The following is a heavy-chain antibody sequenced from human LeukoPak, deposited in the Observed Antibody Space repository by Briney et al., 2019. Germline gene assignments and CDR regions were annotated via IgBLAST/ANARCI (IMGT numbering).Heavy chain of an antibody. Sequence: GGSLRLSCAASGFTFNIYAMHWVRQAPGKGLEWVAVTSYDGSNKYYADSVKGRFTISRDNAKNSLYLQMNSLRAEDTALYYCAKGLYDSSGYYPLAFDIWGQGTMVTVSS. CDR2: TSYDGSNK. CDR3: AKGLYDSSGYYPLAFDI. CDR1: GFTFNIYA. V-gene: IGHV3-30-3*01. J-gene: IGHJ3*02. D-gene: IGHD3-22*01.